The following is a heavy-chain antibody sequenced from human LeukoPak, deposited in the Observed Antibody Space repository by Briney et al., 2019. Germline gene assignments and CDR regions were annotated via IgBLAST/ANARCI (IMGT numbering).Heavy chain of an antibody. V-gene: IGHV1-8*03. CDR3: ARTTSFTASGYDY. CDR2: MNPNNGDS. CDR1: RYTFTNYH. J-gene: IGHJ4*02. D-gene: IGHD6-25*01. Sequence: ASVTVSCKASRYTFTNYHINWVRQATGQRLEWMGWMNPNNGDSGYAQKFQGRVTITRDTSISTSYMELRSLRSDDTPVYFCARTTSFTASGYDYWGQGTLVTVSS.